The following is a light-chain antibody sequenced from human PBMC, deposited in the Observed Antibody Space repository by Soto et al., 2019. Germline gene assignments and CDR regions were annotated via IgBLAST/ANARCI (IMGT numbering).Light chain of an antibody. CDR1: QSVHSN. CDR2: GAS. V-gene: IGKV3-15*01. Sequence: EIVMTQSPATLSLSPGETATLSCRASQSVHSNLAWFQQHPGQAPRLLIYGASSRATGIPVRFSGSGSGTEFTLTISSLQPEDFAVYYCQQYGRSPTFGPGTNV. CDR3: QQYGRSPT. J-gene: IGKJ3*01.